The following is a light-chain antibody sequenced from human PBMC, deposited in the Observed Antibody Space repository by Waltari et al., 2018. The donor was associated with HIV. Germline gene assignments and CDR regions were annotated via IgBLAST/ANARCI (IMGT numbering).Light chain of an antibody. CDR2: DVR. CDR1: SSDVVDLNI. V-gene: IGLV2-14*03. J-gene: IGLJ3*02. Sequence: QSALTQPASVSGSPGQSITFSCTGTSSDVVDLNIVSWYQKRPGKAPRLIIFDVRHRPSGVSDRFSGSKSGNTASLTISGLQAEDEADYYCTSYASITSWVFGGGTKVTVL. CDR3: TSYASITSWV.